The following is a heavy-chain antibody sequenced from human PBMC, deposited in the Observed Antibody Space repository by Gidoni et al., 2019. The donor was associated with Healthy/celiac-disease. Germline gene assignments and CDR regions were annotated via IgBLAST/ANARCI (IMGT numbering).Heavy chain of an antibody. V-gene: IGHV3-23*01. J-gene: IGHJ4*02. Sequence: EVQLLESGGGLVQPGGSLSLSCAASGFTFTSYAMSWVRQAPGKGLEWVSAISGSGGSTYYADSVKGRFTISRDNSKNTLYLQMNSLRAEDTAVYYCAKDRPWAPIAVAGTGGGDYWGQGTLVTVSS. D-gene: IGHD6-19*01. CDR3: AKDRPWAPIAVAGTGGGDY. CDR1: GFTFTSYA. CDR2: ISGSGGST.